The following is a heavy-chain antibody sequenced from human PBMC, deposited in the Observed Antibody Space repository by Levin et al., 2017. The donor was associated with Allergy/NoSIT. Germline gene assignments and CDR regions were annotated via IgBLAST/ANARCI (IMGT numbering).Heavy chain of an antibody. J-gene: IGHJ5*02. V-gene: IGHV3-23*01. CDR3: AKLSDDCSSTSCYKRNWLDP. CDR1: GFTFSNYA. D-gene: IGHD2-2*02. Sequence: GGSLRLSCAASGFTFSNYAMTWVRQAPGKGLEWVSGISGGGGSTHYADSVKGRFTISRANSKNTLYLQMNSLRDEDTAVYYCAKLSDDCSSTSCYKRNWLDPWGQGTLVTVSS. CDR2: ISGGGGST.